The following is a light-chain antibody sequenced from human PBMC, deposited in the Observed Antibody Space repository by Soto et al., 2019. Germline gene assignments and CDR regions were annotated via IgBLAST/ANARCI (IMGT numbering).Light chain of an antibody. CDR1: QSISSW. V-gene: IGKV1-5*03. CDR3: QQYNSYSGT. CDR2: KAS. J-gene: IGKJ1*01. Sequence: DIQMTQSPSTLSATVGDKVTKNCRASQSISSWLAWYQQKPGKAPKLLIYKASSLESGVPSRFSGSGSGTEFTLTISSLQPDDFATYYCQQYNSYSGTVGQGTKVDIK.